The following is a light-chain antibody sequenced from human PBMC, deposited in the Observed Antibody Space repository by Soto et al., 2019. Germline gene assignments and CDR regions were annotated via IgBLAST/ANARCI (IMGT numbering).Light chain of an antibody. CDR3: QQYDHLIT. Sequence: DIPMTQSPSSLSASVGDRVTITFQASQDIRKSLNWYQQKPGEAPNLLIYDVSNLETGVPSRFSGSGSGTDFTLTIRGLQPEDLATYYCQQYDHLITFGQGTRLENK. CDR2: DVS. CDR1: QDIRKS. V-gene: IGKV1-33*01. J-gene: IGKJ5*01.